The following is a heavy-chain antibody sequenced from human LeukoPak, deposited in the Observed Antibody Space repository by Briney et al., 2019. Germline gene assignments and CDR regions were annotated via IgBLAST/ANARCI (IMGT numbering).Heavy chain of an antibody. V-gene: IGHV3-23*01. CDR1: GFTFTTYA. Sequence: GGSLRLFRAASGFTFTTYAMTWVRHARGRGRGWVSSISDSGGSTNYAVSMKGRFTIYTDKSKNTLYLQTNSLTAEDTAVYYCARGAAYYDSTYWGQGTLVTVSS. CDR2: ISDSGGST. D-gene: IGHD3-22*01. J-gene: IGHJ4*02. CDR3: ARGAAYYDSTY.